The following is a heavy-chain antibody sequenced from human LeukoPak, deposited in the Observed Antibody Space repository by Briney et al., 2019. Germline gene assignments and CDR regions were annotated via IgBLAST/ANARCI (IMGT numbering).Heavy chain of an antibody. J-gene: IGHJ4*02. Sequence: PGGSLRLSCAAPGFTFIGSAMPGVRQASGKGRAGVGRLRSKANSDPTAYAASVKGRFTISRDDSKNTAYLQMNSLKTEDTAVYYCTRRHYYDSSGYLDYWGQGTLVTVSS. D-gene: IGHD3-22*01. CDR3: TRRHYYDSSGYLDY. CDR2: LRSKANSDPT. CDR1: GFTFIGSA. V-gene: IGHV3-73*01.